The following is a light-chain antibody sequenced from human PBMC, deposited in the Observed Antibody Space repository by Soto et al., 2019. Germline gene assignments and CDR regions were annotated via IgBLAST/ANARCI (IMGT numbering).Light chain of an antibody. Sequence: EIVLTQSPGTLSLSPGERATLSCRASQSVSSSYLAWYQQKPGQAPRLLIYGASSRATGIPDRFSGSGSGTDFTLTINRLEPEDFAVYFCEQYGNSPPFTFGQGTKVHIK. J-gene: IGKJ2*01. V-gene: IGKV3-20*01. CDR1: QSVSSSY. CDR2: GAS. CDR3: EQYGNSPPFT.